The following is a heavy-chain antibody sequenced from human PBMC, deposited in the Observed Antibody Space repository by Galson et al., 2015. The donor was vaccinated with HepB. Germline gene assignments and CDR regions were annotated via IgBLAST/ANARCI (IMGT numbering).Heavy chain of an antibody. V-gene: IGHV4-61*02. J-gene: IGHJ2*01. Sequence: LSLTCSVSGGSVSSGSFYWSWIRQPAGKGLEWIGRIYTSGSTNYNPSLRSRITMSLDTSKNQFSLNLNSVTAADTAVYYCARDAANPSSSWFNWYFDLWGRGTLVTVFS. D-gene: IGHD6-13*01. CDR3: ARDAANPSSSWFNWYFDL. CDR1: GGSVSSGSFY. CDR2: IYTSGST.